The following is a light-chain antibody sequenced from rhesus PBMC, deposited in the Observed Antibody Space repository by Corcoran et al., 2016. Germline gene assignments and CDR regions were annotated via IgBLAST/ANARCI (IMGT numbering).Light chain of an antibody. CDR2: ASS. CDR1: QGISNW. CDR3: QQHHSSPWT. J-gene: IGKJ1*01. Sequence: DIQMTQSPSSLSASVGDRVTITCQASQGISNWLAWYQQKPGRAPKLLIYASSILKSGVPSRFSGSGSGTEFTLTISSLQPEDFATYYCQQHHSSPWTFGQGTKVEVK. V-gene: IGKV1-18*01.